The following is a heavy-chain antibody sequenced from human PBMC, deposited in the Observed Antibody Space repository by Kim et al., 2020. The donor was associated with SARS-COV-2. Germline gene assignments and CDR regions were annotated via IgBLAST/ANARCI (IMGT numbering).Heavy chain of an antibody. V-gene: IGHV3-23*01. CDR2: ISGSGGST. D-gene: IGHD3-3*01. CDR1: GFTFSSYA. Sequence: GGSLRLSCAASGFTFSSYAMSWVRQVPGKGLEWVSAISGSGGSTYYADSVKGRFTISRDNSKNTLYLQMNSLRAEDTAVYYCAKDRYITIFGRGLAFDIWGQGTMVTVSS. CDR3: AKDRYITIFGRGLAFDI. J-gene: IGHJ3*02.